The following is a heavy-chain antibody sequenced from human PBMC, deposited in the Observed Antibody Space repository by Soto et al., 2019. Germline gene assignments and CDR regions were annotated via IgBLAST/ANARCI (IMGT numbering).Heavy chain of an antibody. V-gene: IGHV1-69*13. D-gene: IGHD1-1*01. CDR3: ARDGTGKGTFDY. J-gene: IGHJ4*02. CDR1: GGTFRSYA. CDR2: IIPIFGTA. Sequence: SVKVSCKASGGTFRSYAISWVRQAPGQGLEWMGGIIPIFGTANYAQKFQGRVTITADESTSTAYMELSSLRSEDTAVYYCARDGTGKGTFDYWGQGTLVNVSS.